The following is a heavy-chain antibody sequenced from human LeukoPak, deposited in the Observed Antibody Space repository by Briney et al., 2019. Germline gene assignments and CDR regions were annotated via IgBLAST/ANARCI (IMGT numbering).Heavy chain of an antibody. CDR2: IKPDGSEK. V-gene: IGHV3-7*04. D-gene: IGHD1-26*01. Sequence: GGSLRLSCAASGFASGFTFSTSSMNWVRQAPGKGLEWVANIKPDGSEKDYVDSVKGRFTISRDNAKNTLYLQMNSLRAEDTSVYYCARDWKDLATARVFDYWGQGTLVTVSS. J-gene: IGHJ4*02. CDR1: GFASGFTFSTSS. CDR3: ARDWKDLATARVFDY.